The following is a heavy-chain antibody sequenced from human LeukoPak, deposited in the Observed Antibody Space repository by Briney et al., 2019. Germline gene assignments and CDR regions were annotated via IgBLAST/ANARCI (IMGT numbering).Heavy chain of an antibody. CDR1: GYTFTSYD. CDR3: ARDPIPAAAGTGTDY. Sequence: ASVKVSCKASGYTFTSYDINWVRQATGQGLEWMGWMNPNSGNTGYAQKFQGRVTITRNTSISTAYMELSRLRSDDTAVYYCARDPIPAAAGTGTDYWGQGTLVTVSS. J-gene: IGHJ4*02. V-gene: IGHV1-8*03. CDR2: MNPNSGNT. D-gene: IGHD6-13*01.